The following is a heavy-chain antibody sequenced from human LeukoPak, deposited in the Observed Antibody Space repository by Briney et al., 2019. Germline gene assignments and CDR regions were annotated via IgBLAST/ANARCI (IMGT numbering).Heavy chain of an antibody. CDR1: GFTFSSYG. V-gene: IGHV3-30*03. Sequence: GGSLRLSCAASGFTFSSYGMHWVRQAPGKGLEWVAVISYDGSNKYYADSVKGRFTISRDSSKNTLYLQMNSLRAEDTAVYYCARGPNYGDYPDYWGQGTLVTVSS. CDR2: ISYDGSNK. J-gene: IGHJ4*02. CDR3: ARGPNYGDYPDY. D-gene: IGHD4-17*01.